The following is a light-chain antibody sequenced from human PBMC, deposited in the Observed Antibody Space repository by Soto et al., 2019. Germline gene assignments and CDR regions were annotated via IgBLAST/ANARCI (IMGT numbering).Light chain of an antibody. CDR1: QNINSW. J-gene: IGKJ1*01. Sequence: DIQMTQSPSTLSGSVGDRFTVTCRASQNINSWLAWYQQKPGKAPKLLIYKASNLESGVPSRFSGSGSGTDFTLTISSLQPDDFATYYCQQYDSYSWTFDQGTKVDIK. V-gene: IGKV1-5*03. CDR3: QQYDSYSWT. CDR2: KAS.